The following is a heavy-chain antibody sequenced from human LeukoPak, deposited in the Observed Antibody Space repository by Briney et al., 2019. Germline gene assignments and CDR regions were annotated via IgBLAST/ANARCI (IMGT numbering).Heavy chain of an antibody. CDR3: ARDSETQESDRSYYFGY. D-gene: IGHD3-10*01. CDR2: ISGGSSYE. V-gene: IGHV3-21*01. J-gene: IGHJ4*02. Sequence: GGSLRLSCAASGFTFSSYSMNWVRQAPGKGLEWVSSISGGSSYEYYADSVKGRFTISRDNAKNSLYLQMNSLRAEDTAVYYCARDSETQESDRSYYFGYWGQGTLVTVSS. CDR1: GFTFSSYS.